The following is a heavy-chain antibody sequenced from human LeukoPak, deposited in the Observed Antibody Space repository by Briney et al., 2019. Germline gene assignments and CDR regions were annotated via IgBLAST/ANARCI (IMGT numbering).Heavy chain of an antibody. J-gene: IGHJ4*02. D-gene: IGHD3-10*01. V-gene: IGHV1-8*01. CDR2: MNPNSGKA. Sequence: ASVKVSCKASGYTFTSYDIYWVRQATGHGLEWMAWMNPNSGKAGYAMNFQGRVTITRNTSINTVYMELSSLRSEDTAVYYCARGNFYSGSGTYWAYWGQGTLVTVSS. CDR1: GYTFTSYD. CDR3: ARGNFYSGSGTYWAY.